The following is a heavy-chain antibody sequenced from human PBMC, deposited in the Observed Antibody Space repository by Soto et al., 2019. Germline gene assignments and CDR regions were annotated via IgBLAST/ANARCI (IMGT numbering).Heavy chain of an antibody. J-gene: IGHJ4*02. D-gene: IGHD6-19*01. CDR2: ISWNSGTI. CDR3: AKASVDQTSSGWDY. V-gene: IGHV3-9*01. Sequence: EVQLVESGGGLVQTGRSMRLSCAASGFTFDDHGMHWVRQAPGKGLEWVSGISWNSGTIGYADSVKGRFTISRDNAKNSLYLQMNSLRPEDSALYYCAKASVDQTSSGWDYWGQGTLVTVSS. CDR1: GFTFDDHG.